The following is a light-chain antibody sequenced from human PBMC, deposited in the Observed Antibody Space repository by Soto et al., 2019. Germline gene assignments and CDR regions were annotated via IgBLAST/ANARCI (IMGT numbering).Light chain of an antibody. V-gene: IGKV3-20*01. CDR2: GAS. Sequence: ELVLTQSPGTLSLSPGERATLSCRASQSVSSSYLAWYQQKPAQAPRLLIYGASSGATGIPDRFSGSGSGTDFTLTISILEPEDFAVYYCPQYGSSPRTFGQGPKPDI. CDR1: QSVSSSY. J-gene: IGKJ1*01. CDR3: PQYGSSPRT.